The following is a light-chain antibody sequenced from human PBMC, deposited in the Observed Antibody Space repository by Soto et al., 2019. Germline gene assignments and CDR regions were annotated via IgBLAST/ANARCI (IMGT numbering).Light chain of an antibody. J-gene: IGKJ1*01. CDR3: QQYYSYPRT. Sequence: ALRMTQSPSSLSASTGDRVTITCRASQGISSYLAWYQQKPGKAPKLLISAASTLQSGFPSRFSGSGSGTDFPLTISCLQSEAFATYYCQQYYSYPRTFGQGTKVEIK. V-gene: IGKV1-8*01. CDR2: AAS. CDR1: QGISSY.